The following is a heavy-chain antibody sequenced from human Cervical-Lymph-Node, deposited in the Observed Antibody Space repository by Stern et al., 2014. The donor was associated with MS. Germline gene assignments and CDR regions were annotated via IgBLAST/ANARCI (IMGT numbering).Heavy chain of an antibody. D-gene: IGHD1-26*01. J-gene: IGHJ4*02. Sequence: VQLVQSGADLKRPGESLRISCEASGYSFTNYWIGWVRQLPGRGLEWMATVDPGDSHSKYSPSFQGQVTITADKSNNPAYQQWSSLKASDTAMYYWGNALSGSYRDYFDYGGQGTLVTVSS. CDR1: GYSFTNYW. V-gene: IGHV5-51*01. CDR3: GNALSGSYRDYFDY. CDR2: VDPGDSHS.